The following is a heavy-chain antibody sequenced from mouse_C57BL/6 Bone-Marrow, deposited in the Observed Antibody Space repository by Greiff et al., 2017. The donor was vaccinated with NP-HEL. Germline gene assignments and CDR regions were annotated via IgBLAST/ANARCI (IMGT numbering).Heavy chain of an antibody. CDR1: GYTFTTYS. CDR2: FYPYNDDT. Sequence: QVQLQQSGAELVKPGASVKISCKASGYTFTTYSIEWMKQNHGNSLEWIGNFYPYNDDTKYNEKFKGKATLTVEKSSSTVYLEISRLTSDDSAIYYCARVGDGYSLAYWGQGTLLTVSA. J-gene: IGHJ3*01. V-gene: IGHV1-47*01. CDR3: ARVGDGYSLAY. D-gene: IGHD2-3*01.